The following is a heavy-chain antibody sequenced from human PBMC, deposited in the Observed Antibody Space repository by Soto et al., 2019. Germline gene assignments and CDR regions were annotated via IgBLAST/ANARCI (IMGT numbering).Heavy chain of an antibody. CDR3: ARDNGMAGSFDP. V-gene: IGHV3-48*02. Sequence: EMQLVESGGGLGQPGESLRLSCAASGFTFSAYSMNWVRQAPGKGLEWISYITASSATIYYADSVKGRFTISRDNAKNSLYLQMNSLREGDTAVYYCARDNGMAGSFDPWGQGTLVTVSS. CDR1: GFTFSAYS. J-gene: IGHJ5*02. CDR2: ITASSATI. D-gene: IGHD2-8*01.